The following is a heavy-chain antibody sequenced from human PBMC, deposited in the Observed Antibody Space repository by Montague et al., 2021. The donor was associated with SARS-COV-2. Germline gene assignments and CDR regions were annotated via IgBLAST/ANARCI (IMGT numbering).Heavy chain of an antibody. CDR2: ISSSGGI. J-gene: IGHJ4*02. V-gene: IGHV4-4*07. CDR3: ARKYIGYNRRFDY. CDR1: GSISGYY. D-gene: IGHD5-12*01. Sequence: SETLSLTCTVSGSISGYYWTWIRQSAGKGLEWIGRISSSGGIDYNASLKSRVTMSLDTSKLQLSLKLSSVTAADTAVYYCARKYIGYNRRFDYWGQGALVTVSP.